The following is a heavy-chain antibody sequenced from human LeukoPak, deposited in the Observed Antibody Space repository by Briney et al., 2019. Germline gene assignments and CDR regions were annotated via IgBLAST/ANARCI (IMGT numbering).Heavy chain of an antibody. J-gene: IGHJ6*03. CDR3: ARGRRVRTVYYYYYYMDV. CDR1: GYTFTSYD. V-gene: IGHV1-8*01. D-gene: IGHD1-1*01. Sequence: ASVKVSCKASGYTFTSYDINWVRQATGQGLEWMGWMNPNSGNTGYAQKFQGRVTMTRNTSISTAYMELSSLRSEDTAVYYCARGRRVRTVYYYYYYMDVWGKGTTVTVSS. CDR2: MNPNSGNT.